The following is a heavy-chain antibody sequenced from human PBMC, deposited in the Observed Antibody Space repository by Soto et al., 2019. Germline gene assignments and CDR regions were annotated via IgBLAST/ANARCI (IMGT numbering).Heavy chain of an antibody. CDR2: ISGSGGST. D-gene: IGHD3-10*01. CDR1: GFTFSRYV. Sequence: EVQLLESGGGLVQPGGSLRLSCAASGFTFSRYVMSWVRQAPGKGLEWVSAISGSGGSTYYADSVKGRFTISRDNSKNTLYLQMNSLRAEDTAVYYCANLVLLWFGELTHFDYWGQGTLVTVSS. V-gene: IGHV3-23*01. CDR3: ANLVLLWFGELTHFDY. J-gene: IGHJ4*02.